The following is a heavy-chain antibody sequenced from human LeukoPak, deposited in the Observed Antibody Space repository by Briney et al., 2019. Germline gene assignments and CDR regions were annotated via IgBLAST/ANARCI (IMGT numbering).Heavy chain of an antibody. CDR2: MNPNSGNT. D-gene: IGHD6-19*01. Sequence: ASVKVSCKASGYTFTSYAINWVRQATGQGLEWMGWMNPNSGNTGSAQKFQGRVTMTRNTSITTAYMELSSLRSEDTAVYYCARGGAVAGKGRWFDPWGQGTLVTVSS. J-gene: IGHJ5*02. V-gene: IGHV1-8*01. CDR3: ARGGAVAGKGRWFDP. CDR1: GYTFTSYA.